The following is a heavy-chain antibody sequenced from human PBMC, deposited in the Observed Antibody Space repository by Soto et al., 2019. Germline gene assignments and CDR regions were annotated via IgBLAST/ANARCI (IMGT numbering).Heavy chain of an antibody. D-gene: IGHD6-19*01. V-gene: IGHV3-74*01. CDR1: GFTFSNYW. CDR2: INSDGTTI. J-gene: IGHJ4*02. CDR3: ARAGWYRFDY. Sequence: EVQLVESGGGLVQPGGSLRLSCEASGFTFSNYWVHWVRQAPGKGLMWVSRINSDGTTINYADSVEGRFTISRDNAKNTLFLQMNSLRVEDTAVYYCARAGWYRFDYGGQGTLVTVSS.